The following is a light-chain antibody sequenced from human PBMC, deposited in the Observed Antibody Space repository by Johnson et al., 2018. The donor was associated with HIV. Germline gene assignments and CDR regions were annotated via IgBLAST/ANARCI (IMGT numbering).Light chain of an antibody. CDR3: GTWDSSLSVYV. CDR1: SSNIGNSY. J-gene: IGLJ1*01. Sequence: QPVLTQPPSVSAAPGQKVTISCSGSSSNIGNSYVSWYQQLPGTAPTLLIYEDNKRPSGIPDRFSGSKSGTSATLGITGLQTGDEADYYCGTWDSSLSVYVFGTGTKVTVL. CDR2: EDN. V-gene: IGLV1-51*02.